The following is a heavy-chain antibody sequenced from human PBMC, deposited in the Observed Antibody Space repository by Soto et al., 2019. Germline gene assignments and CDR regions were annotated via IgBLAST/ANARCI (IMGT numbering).Heavy chain of an antibody. D-gene: IGHD1-7*01. CDR2: NT. CDR1: GYTFANYG. V-gene: IGHV1-18*01. Sequence: QVQLVQSGAEVKEPGASVKISCKTSGYTFANYGVTWVRQAPGQGLEWVGCNTDYAQKFQGTVTMTRDTSTSTAYLELRSLKSDGTAVYYCARGGPHICGGSWNYYFDYWGQGTLVTVSS. CDR3: ARGGPHICGGSWNYYFDY. J-gene: IGHJ4*02.